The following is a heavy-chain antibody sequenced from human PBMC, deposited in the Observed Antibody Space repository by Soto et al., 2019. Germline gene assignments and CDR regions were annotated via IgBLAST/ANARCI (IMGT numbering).Heavy chain of an antibody. CDR3: ARDTYASGWYYFDS. Sequence: QVHLQESGPGLVKPSETLSLSCTVSGGSISRRYWSWIRQPAGKGLEWIGRINTSGGTNYNPSLKSRVSMSVDASKNEFSLKLRSVAAADTATYYCARDTYASGWYYFDSWGQVTLVTVSS. CDR2: INTSGGT. CDR1: GGSISRRY. V-gene: IGHV4-4*07. J-gene: IGHJ4*02. D-gene: IGHD6-19*01.